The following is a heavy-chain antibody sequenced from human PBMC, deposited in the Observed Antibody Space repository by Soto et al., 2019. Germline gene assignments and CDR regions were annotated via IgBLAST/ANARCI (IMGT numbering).Heavy chain of an antibody. V-gene: IGHV4-31*03. D-gene: IGHD2-15*01. CDR3: ARDGDCSGGSCYLGYGLDV. CDR2: IYYSGDT. J-gene: IGHJ6*02. CDR1: GGSINSGGYY. Sequence: QVQLQESGPGLVKPSQTLSLTCTVSGGSINSGGYYWSWIRQHPGKGLEWIGKIYYSGDTSYNSSLKSRATMSIDTSKNQFSLKMTSVTAADTAVYYCARDGDCSGGSCYLGYGLDVWGRGTTVTVSS.